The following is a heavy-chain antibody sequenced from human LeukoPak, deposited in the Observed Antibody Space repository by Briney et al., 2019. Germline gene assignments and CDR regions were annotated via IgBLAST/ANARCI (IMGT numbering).Heavy chain of an antibody. J-gene: IGHJ4*02. Sequence: TGGSLRLSCAASGFTFSSYSMNWVRPTPGKGLEWVSSISSSSSYIYYADSVKSRFTISRDNAKNSLYLQMNSLRAEDTAVYYCARSDPRGYSSSWYVDYWGQGTLVTVSS. V-gene: IGHV3-21*01. CDR2: ISSSSSYI. D-gene: IGHD6-13*01. CDR3: ARSDPRGYSSSWYVDY. CDR1: GFTFSSYS.